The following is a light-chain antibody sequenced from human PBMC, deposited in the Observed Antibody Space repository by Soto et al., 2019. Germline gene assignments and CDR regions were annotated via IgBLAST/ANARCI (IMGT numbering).Light chain of an antibody. CDR2: EAS. J-gene: IGKJ5*01. CDR3: QKRGNWPH. Sequence: EIVLTQSPATVTVSPGERVTLSCRASENINNYLAWYQQRPGQAPRLLIYEASSRATGVPARFIGSGSGTDFTLTSSSLEPEDFAIYYCQKRGNWPHFGQGTRLEI. V-gene: IGKV3-11*01. CDR1: ENINNY.